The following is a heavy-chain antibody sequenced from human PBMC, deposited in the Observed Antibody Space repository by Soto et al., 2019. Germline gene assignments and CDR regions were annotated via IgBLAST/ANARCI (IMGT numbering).Heavy chain of an antibody. Sequence: GASVKVSCKASGYTFTSYYMHWVRRAPGQGLEWMGIINPSGGSTSYAQKFQGRVTMTRDTSTSTVYMELSSLRSEDTAVYYCAREKRGYSGATYYYDSSGYYRYFDYWGQGTLVTVSS. J-gene: IGHJ4*02. D-gene: IGHD3-22*01. CDR1: GYTFTSYY. CDR2: INPSGGST. CDR3: AREKRGYSGATYYYDSSGYYRYFDY. V-gene: IGHV1-46*01.